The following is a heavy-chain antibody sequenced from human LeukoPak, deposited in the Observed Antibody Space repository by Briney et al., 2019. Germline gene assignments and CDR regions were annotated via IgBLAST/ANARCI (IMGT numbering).Heavy chain of an antibody. CDR3: ASGYCSGGSCYYVDV. Sequence: APVKVSCKASGYTFTSYGISWVRQAPGQGLEWMGWISAYNGNTNYAQKLQGRVTMTTDTSTSTAYMELRSLRSDDTAVYYCASGYCSGGSCYYVDVWGKGTTVTVSS. CDR2: ISAYNGNT. CDR1: GYTFTSYG. V-gene: IGHV1-18*01. J-gene: IGHJ6*03. D-gene: IGHD2-15*01.